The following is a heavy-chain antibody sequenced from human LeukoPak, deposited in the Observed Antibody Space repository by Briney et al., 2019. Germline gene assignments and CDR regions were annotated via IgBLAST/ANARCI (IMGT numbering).Heavy chain of an antibody. CDR1: GGSLSFYY. CDR3: ARALGAFDI. V-gene: IGHV4-34*01. J-gene: IGHJ3*02. CDR2: ISQNGDS. Sequence: SETLSLTCGVSGGSLSFYYWSWIRQSPGKGLEWIAEISQNGDSNYNTSLKSRVTISLDKSKNQVSLKLNSVTAADTAVYYCARALGAFDIWGQGTMVTVSS.